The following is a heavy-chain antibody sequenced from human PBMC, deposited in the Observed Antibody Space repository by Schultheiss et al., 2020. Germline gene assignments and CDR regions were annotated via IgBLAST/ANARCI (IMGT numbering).Heavy chain of an antibody. CDR2: INGDGSEK. CDR3: ARDRDMSTSGWYFTFDY. J-gene: IGHJ4*02. V-gene: IGHV3-7*03. CDR1: GFTFSSYA. Sequence: GGSLRLSCAASGFTFSSYAMNWIRQAPGKGLEWVANINGDGSEKHYVDSVKGRFTISRDNSKNTLYLQMQSLRDEDTALYYCARDRDMSTSGWYFTFDYWGQGTLVTVSS. D-gene: IGHD6-19*01.